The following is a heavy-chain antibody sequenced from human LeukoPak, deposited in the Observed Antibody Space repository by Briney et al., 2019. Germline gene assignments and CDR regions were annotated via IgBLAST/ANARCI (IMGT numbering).Heavy chain of an antibody. D-gene: IGHD1/OR15-1a*01. J-gene: IGHJ4*02. CDR3: ARVSGLNNFDY. Sequence: PSETLSLTCAVSGGSFSDYFWTWIRQPPGKGLEWIGEINHSGSTNYNLFLKSRVSISVDASKNQISLRLRSVTAADTAVYYCARVSGLNNFDYWGQGTLVTVSS. CDR2: INHSGST. V-gene: IGHV4-34*01. CDR1: GGSFSDYF.